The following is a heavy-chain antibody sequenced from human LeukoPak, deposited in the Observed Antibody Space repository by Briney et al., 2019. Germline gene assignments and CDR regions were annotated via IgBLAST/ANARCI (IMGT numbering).Heavy chain of an antibody. V-gene: IGHV3-66*01. J-gene: IGHJ4*02. CDR3: ARGRDESGSYYFDY. Sequence: GALRLSCAASGFIVSSTYMNWVRQAPGKGLEWVSLIYSGGTTNYADSVKGRFTISRDNSKNTLYLQMNSLRAEDTAVYYCARGRDESGSYYFDYWGQGTLVTVSS. CDR2: IYSGGTT. CDR1: GFIVSSTY. D-gene: IGHD1-26*01.